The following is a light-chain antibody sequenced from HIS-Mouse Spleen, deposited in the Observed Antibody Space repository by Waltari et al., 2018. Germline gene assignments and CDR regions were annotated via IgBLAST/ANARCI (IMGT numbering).Light chain of an antibody. CDR2: RSN. CDR1: SSNIGSNY. V-gene: IGLV1-47*01. CDR3: AAWDDSLSGVV. Sequence: QSVLTQPPSASGTPGQRVTISCSGSSSNIGSNYVYWYQQLPGTAPKLLIYRSNPRPSGVPDRFSGSKSGTSASLAISGLRSEDEAEYYCAAWDDSLSGVVFGGGTKLTVL. J-gene: IGLJ2*01.